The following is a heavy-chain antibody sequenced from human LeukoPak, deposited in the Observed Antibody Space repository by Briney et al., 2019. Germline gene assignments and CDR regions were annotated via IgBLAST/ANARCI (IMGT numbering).Heavy chain of an antibody. D-gene: IGHD1-1*01. V-gene: IGHV3-9*01. CDR3: AKAETMTQRGYFDY. CDR2: ISSNSGNI. Sequence: GGSLRLSCAASGFTFDYAMHWVRLTPGKGLEWVSGISSNSGNIGYADSVKGRFTISRDNSKNTLSLQMSSLRAEDTAVYYCAKAETMTQRGYFDYWGQGTLVTVSS. J-gene: IGHJ4*02. CDR1: GFTFDYA.